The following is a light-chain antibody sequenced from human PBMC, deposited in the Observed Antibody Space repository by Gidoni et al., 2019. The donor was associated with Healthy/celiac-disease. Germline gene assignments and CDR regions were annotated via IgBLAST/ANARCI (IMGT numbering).Light chain of an antibody. CDR3: QQYNNWGYT. J-gene: IGKJ2*01. CDR2: GAS. V-gene: IGKV3-15*01. Sequence: EIVMTQSPATLSVSPGERATLSCRASPSVSSNLAWYQQKPGQAPRLLIYGASTRATGIPARFSVSGSGTEFTLTISSLQSEDFAVYYCQQYNNWGYTFGQGTKLEIK. CDR1: PSVSSN.